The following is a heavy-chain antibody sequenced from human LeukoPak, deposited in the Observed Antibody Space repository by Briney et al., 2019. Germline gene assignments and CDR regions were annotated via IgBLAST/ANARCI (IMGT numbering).Heavy chain of an antibody. CDR2: IYYSGST. J-gene: IGHJ2*01. Sequence: SETLSLTCTVSGGSISSSSYYWGWIRQPPGKGLEWIGSIYYSGSTYYNPSLKSRVTISVDTSKNQFSLKLSSVTAADTAVYYCARAISSGYSNRWCFDLWGRGTLVTVSS. CDR3: ARAISSGYSNRWCFDL. D-gene: IGHD3-22*01. CDR1: GGSISSSSYY. V-gene: IGHV4-39*07.